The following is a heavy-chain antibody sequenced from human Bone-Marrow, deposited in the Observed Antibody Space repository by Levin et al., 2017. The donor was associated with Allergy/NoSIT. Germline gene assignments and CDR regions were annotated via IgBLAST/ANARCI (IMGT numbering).Heavy chain of an antibody. Sequence: SETLSLTCTVSGGSISSYYWSWIRQPPGKGLEWIAYIHYSGSTNYNPSLQSRVTISVDTSKNHFSLKLSSVTAADPAVYYCAREKCSGGNCYFDYWGQGTLVTVSS. V-gene: IGHV4-59*08. CDR1: GGSISSYY. D-gene: IGHD2-15*01. J-gene: IGHJ4*02. CDR3: AREKCSGGNCYFDY. CDR2: IHYSGST.